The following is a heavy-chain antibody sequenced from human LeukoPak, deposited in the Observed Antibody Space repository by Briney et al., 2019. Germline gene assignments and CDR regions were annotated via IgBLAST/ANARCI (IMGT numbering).Heavy chain of an antibody. CDR1: GYTLTELS. CDR3: ARDALTRDTAMVQKRHRSYYYGMDV. J-gene: IGHJ6*02. CDR2: FDPEDGET. Sequence: ASVKVSCKVSGYTLTELSMHWVRQAPGKGLEWMGGFDPEDGETIYAQKFQGRVTMTEDTSTDTAYMELSSLRSEDTAVYYCARDALTRDTAMVQKRHRSYYYGMDVWGQGTTVTVSS. V-gene: IGHV1-24*01. D-gene: IGHD5-18*01.